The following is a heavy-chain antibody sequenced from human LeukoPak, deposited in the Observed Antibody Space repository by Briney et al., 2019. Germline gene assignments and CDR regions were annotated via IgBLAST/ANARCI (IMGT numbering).Heavy chain of an antibody. J-gene: IGHJ5*02. V-gene: IGHV4-59*01. Sequence: SETLSLTCTVSGGSMRSDFWSWIRQPPGKGLEWIAYVYHTGSSRYNPSLKSRVTISIDTSKNQFSLKLSSVTAADTAVYYCARVTYSSSWYWFDPWGQGTLVTVSS. CDR1: GGSMRSDF. CDR3: ARVTYSSSWYWFDP. D-gene: IGHD6-13*01. CDR2: VYHTGSS.